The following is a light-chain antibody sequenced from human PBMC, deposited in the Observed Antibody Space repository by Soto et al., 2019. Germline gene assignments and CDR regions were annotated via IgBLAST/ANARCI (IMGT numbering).Light chain of an antibody. Sequence: DLVMTQSPLSLPVTPGEPASISCRSSQSLLHSNGYNYLDWYLQKPGQSPQLLIYLGSNRASGVPDRFSGGGTGTDFTLKISRGEAEDVGVYYCMQALQTPVTVGQGTRLEIK. CDR1: QSLLHSNGYNY. CDR3: MQALQTPVT. J-gene: IGKJ5*01. CDR2: LGS. V-gene: IGKV2-28*01.